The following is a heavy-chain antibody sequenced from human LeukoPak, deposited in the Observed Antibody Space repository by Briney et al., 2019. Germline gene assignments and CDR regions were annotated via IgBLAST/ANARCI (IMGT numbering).Heavy chain of an antibody. CDR3: ARQVTIFGVLTMDV. CDR1: GFTFSSYE. Sequence: GGSLRLSCAASGFTFSSYEMNWVRQAPGKGLEWVSYISSSGTTIYYADSVKGRFTISRDTAKNSLHLQMNSLRAEDTPVYYCARQVTIFGVLTMDVWGKGTTVTVSS. V-gene: IGHV3-48*03. CDR2: ISSSGTTI. J-gene: IGHJ6*03. D-gene: IGHD3-3*01.